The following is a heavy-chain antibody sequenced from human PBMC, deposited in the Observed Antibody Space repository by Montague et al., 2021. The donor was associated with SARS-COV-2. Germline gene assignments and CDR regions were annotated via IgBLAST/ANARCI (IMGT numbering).Heavy chain of an antibody. J-gene: IGHJ5*02. V-gene: IGHV4-59*08. Sequence: SETLSLTCTVSGGSISGYYWSWIRQPPGKGLEWIGYIYYRGSTNYSPSFKGRVIMSVDTSNNQFSLRLTSVTAADTAVYYCARLRRPDGYSYWFGPWGQGTMVTVSS. CDR3: ARLRRPDGYSYWFGP. CDR1: GGSISGYY. CDR2: IYYRGST. D-gene: IGHD5-24*01.